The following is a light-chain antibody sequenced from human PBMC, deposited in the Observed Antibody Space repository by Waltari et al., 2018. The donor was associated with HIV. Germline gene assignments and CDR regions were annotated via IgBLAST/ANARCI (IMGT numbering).Light chain of an antibody. CDR3: QQYYTTPQS. J-gene: IGKJ2*03. CDR1: QTVLYSSDNRDY. CDR2: WAS. V-gene: IGKV4-1*01. Sequence: DNVLTQSPDSMAVSLRERANVNCPSSQTVLYSSDNRDYLAWYQVRPGQPPQLLIYWASTRQSGVPDRFSGSGSGTHFTLTISGLQAEDVAIYYCQQYYTTPQSFGQGTRLEI.